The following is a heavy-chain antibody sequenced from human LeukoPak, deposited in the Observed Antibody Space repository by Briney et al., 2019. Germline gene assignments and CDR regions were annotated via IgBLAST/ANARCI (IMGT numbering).Heavy chain of an antibody. J-gene: IGHJ4*02. CDR1: GGSFSGYY. Sequence: SSETLSLTCAVYGGSFSGYYWSWIRQPPGKGLEWIGEINHRGSTNYNPSLKSRVTIPLDTSKNQFSLKLSSVTAADTAVYFCARGGIMKCGGDCPNLDYWGQGTLVTVSS. CDR3: ARGGIMKCGGDCPNLDY. CDR2: INHRGST. V-gene: IGHV4-34*01. D-gene: IGHD2-21*02.